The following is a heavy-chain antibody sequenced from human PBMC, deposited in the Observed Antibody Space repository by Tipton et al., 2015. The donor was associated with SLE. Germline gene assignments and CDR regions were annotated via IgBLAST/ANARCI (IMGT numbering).Heavy chain of an antibody. V-gene: IGHV3-73*01. J-gene: IGHJ6*02. CDR3: TRRGGYCSSTSCYGSSYYYYGMDV. Sequence: SLRLSCAASGFTFSGSAMHWVRQASGKGLEWVGRIRSKANSYATAYAASVKGRFTISRGDSKNTAYLQMNSLKTEDTAVYYCTRRGGYCSSTSCYGSSYYYYGMDVWGQGTTVTVSS. CDR1: GFTFSGSA. D-gene: IGHD2-2*01. CDR2: IRSKANSYAT.